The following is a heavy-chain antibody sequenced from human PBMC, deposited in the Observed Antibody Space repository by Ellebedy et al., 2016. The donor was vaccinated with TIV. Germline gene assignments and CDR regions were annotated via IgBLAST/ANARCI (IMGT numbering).Heavy chain of an antibody. D-gene: IGHD5-12*01. Sequence: MPSETLSLTCTVSGGSISSYYWSWIRQPAGKGLEWIGRIYTSGSTNYNPSLKSRVTMSVDTSKNQFSLKLSSVTAADTAVYYCARDLSGYDSGGHIDYWGQGTLVTVSS. J-gene: IGHJ4*02. V-gene: IGHV4-4*07. CDR1: GGSISSYY. CDR3: ARDLSGYDSGGHIDY. CDR2: IYTSGST.